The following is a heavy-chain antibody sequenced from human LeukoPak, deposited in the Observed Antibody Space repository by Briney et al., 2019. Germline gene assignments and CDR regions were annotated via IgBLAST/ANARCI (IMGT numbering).Heavy chain of an antibody. V-gene: IGHV3-23*01. CDR2: ISGSGGST. D-gene: IGHD4-17*01. Sequence: GGSLRLSCAASGFTFSSYAVSWVRQAPGKGLEWVSAISGSGGSTYYADSVKGRFTISRDNSKNTLYLQMNSLRAEDTAVYYCAKDSGGDYVLFDYWGQGTLVTVSS. J-gene: IGHJ4*02. CDR3: AKDSGGDYVLFDY. CDR1: GFTFSSYA.